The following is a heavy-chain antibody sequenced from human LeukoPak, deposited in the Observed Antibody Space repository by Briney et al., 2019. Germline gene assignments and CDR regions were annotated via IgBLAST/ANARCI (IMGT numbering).Heavy chain of an antibody. CDR1: GGSISSGGYS. V-gene: IGHV4-30-2*01. J-gene: IGHJ2*01. CDR3: ARWAGFASGNTRYFDL. CDR2: IYHSGST. D-gene: IGHD3-10*01. Sequence: SETLSLTCAVSGGSISSGGYSWSWIRQPPGKGLEWIGYIYHSGSTYYNPSLKSRVSISLDTSKSQFSLKLNSVTAADTAVYYCARWAGFASGNTRYFDLWGRGTLVTVSS.